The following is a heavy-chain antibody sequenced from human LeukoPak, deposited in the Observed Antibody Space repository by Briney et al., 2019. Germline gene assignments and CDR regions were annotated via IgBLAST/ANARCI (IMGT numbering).Heavy chain of an antibody. V-gene: IGHV4-30-2*01. J-gene: IGHJ4*02. CDR1: GGSISSGGYY. D-gene: IGHD3-10*01. CDR3: AFPWYGD. Sequence: NPSQTLSLTCTVSGGSISSGGYYWSWIRQPPGKGLEWIGEINHSGSTNYNPSLKSRVTISVDTSKNQFSLKLSSVTAADTAVYYCAFPWYGDWGQGTLVTVSS. CDR2: INHSGST.